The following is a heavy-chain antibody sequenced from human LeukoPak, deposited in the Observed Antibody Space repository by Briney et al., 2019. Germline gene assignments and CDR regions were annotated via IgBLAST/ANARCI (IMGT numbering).Heavy chain of an antibody. CDR1: GFSLSPSGMS. J-gene: IGHJ6*02. CDR3: ARASRGPVDV. Sequence: SGPALVKPTQTLTLTCTFSGFSLSPSGMSVSWIRQPPGKALEWLARIDWDDDKYYSTSLKTRLTISKDTSKNQVVLTMTNMDPVDTATYYCARASRGPVDVWGQGTTVTVSS. V-gene: IGHV2-70*11. CDR2: IDWDDDK.